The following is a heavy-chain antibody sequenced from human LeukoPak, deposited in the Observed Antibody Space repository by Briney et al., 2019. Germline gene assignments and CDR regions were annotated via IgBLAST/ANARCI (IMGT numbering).Heavy chain of an antibody. CDR2: MNPNSGNT. Sequence: ASVKVSCKASGYTFTSYDIQWVRQATGQGLERMGWMNPNSGNTGYAQKFQGRVTMTRNTSISTAYMELSSLRSEDTAVYYCARGLIGSGTYFYYFDFWGQGTLVTVSS. CDR1: GYTFTSYD. D-gene: IGHD3-10*01. J-gene: IGHJ4*02. CDR3: ARGLIGSGTYFYYFDF. V-gene: IGHV1-8*01.